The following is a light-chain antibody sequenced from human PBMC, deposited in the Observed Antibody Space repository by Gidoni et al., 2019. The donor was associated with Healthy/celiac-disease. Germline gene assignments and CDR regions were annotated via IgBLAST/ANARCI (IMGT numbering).Light chain of an antibody. CDR1: QSISSY. CDR3: QQSYSTPPT. Sequence: DIQMNQSPSSLSASVGDRVTITCRASQSISSYLNWYQQKPGKAPKLLIYAASSLQSRVPSRFSGSGSGTDFTLTISSLQPEDFATYYCQQSYSTPPTFGGGTKVEIK. V-gene: IGKV1-39*01. CDR2: AAS. J-gene: IGKJ4*01.